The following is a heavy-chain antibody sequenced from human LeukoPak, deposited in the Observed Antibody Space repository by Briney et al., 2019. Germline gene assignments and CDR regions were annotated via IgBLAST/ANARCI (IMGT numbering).Heavy chain of an antibody. CDR1: GFPFSSYA. D-gene: IGHD2-2*01. CDR3: AKATGFCTSTRCLNYGMDV. V-gene: IGHV3-23*01. Sequence: GGSLRLSCAASGFPFSSYAMSWVRQAPGKGLEWVSVISSSGDTTYYADSVKGRFSISRDISKNTLYLQMNSLRAEDTALYYCAKATGFCTSTRCLNYGMDVWGQGTTVTVSS. J-gene: IGHJ6*02. CDR2: ISSSGDTT.